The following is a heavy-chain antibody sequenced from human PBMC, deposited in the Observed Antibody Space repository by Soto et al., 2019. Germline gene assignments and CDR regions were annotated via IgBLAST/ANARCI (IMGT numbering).Heavy chain of an antibody. CDR2: INHSGST. J-gene: IGHJ4*02. V-gene: IGHV4-34*01. CDR1: GGSFSGYY. Sequence: QVQLQQWGAGLLKPSETLSLTCAVYGGSFSGYYWSWIRQPPGKGLEWIGEINHSGSTNYNPSLKSRCTISVDTSKNQFSLKLSSVTAADTAVYYCARGRPYYYGSGSYYRALYFDYWGQGTLVTVSS. D-gene: IGHD3-10*01. CDR3: ARGRPYYYGSGSYYRALYFDY.